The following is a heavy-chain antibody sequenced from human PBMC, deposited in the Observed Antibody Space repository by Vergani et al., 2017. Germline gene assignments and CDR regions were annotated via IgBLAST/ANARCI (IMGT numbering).Heavy chain of an antibody. V-gene: IGHV1-46*01. J-gene: IGHJ5*02. CDR3: ARGCGSTSCYKRGEDWFDP. CDR1: GYTFPSYY. D-gene: IGHD2-2*02. CDR2: INPSGGST. Sequence: VQLVQSGAEVKKPGASVKVSCQASGYTFPSYYIHWVRQAPGQGLEWMGIINPSGGSTNYAQKLQGRVTLTRDTSPSTVFMELSSLRSEDTAVYYCARGCGSTSCYKRGEDWFDPWGQGTLVTVSS.